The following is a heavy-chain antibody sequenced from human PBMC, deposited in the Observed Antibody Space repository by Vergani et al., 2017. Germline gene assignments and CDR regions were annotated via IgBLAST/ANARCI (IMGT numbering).Heavy chain of an antibody. D-gene: IGHD3-10*01. CDR3: AKVLYGFGEFWRCYFDY. Sequence: EVQLLESGGGLVQPGGSLRLSCAASGFTFSSYAMSWVRQAPGKGLEWVSAISGSGGSTYYADSVKGRFTISRDNSKNTLYLQMNSLRAEDTAVYYCAKVLYGFGEFWRCYFDYWGQGTLVTVSS. CDR2: ISGSGGST. V-gene: IGHV3-23*01. J-gene: IGHJ4*02. CDR1: GFTFSSYA.